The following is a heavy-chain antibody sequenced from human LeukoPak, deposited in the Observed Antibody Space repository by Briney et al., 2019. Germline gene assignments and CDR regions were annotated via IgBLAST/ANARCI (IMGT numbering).Heavy chain of an antibody. CDR1: GFTFSSYW. Sequence: GGSLRLSCAASGFTFSSYWMTWVRQAPGKGLEWVANIKQDGSDKYYVDSVKGRFTISRDNSKNTLNLQMNSLRDEDTAVYYCAKDGARYLLTYYFEYWGQGTLVTVSS. CDR2: IKQDGSDK. CDR3: AKDGARYLLTYYFEY. D-gene: IGHD3-9*01. V-gene: IGHV3-7*01. J-gene: IGHJ4*02.